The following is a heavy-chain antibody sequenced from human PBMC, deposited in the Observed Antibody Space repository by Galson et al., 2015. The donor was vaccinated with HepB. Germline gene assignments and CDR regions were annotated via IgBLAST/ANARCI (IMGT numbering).Heavy chain of an antibody. CDR2: ISSSSSYT. D-gene: IGHD3-10*01. CDR3: VKEHLWFRELPN. J-gene: IGHJ4*02. CDR1: GFTFSDYY. Sequence: SLRLSCAASGFTFSDYYMSWIRQAPGKGLEWVSYISSSSSYTNYADSVKGRFTISRDNAKNSLYLQMSSLRAEDTAVYYCVKEHLWFRELPNWGQGTLVTVSS. V-gene: IGHV3-11*06.